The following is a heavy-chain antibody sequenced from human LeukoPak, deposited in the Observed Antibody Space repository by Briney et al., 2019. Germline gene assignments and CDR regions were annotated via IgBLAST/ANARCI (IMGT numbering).Heavy chain of an antibody. CDR1: GFSVSSNY. D-gene: IGHD3-16*01. Sequence: GGSLRLSCAASGFSVSSNYMTWVRQAPGKGLEWISVIYSGGSTYYADSVKGRFTISRDSSKNTVDLQVNSLRAEDTAVYYCARGRIGATSFDYWGQGTLVTVSS. CDR2: IYSGGST. CDR3: ARGRIGATSFDY. J-gene: IGHJ4*02. V-gene: IGHV3-53*01.